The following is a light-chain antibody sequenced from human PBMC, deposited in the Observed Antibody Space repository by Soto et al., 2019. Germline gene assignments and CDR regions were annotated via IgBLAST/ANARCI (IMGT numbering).Light chain of an antibody. J-gene: IGKJ4*01. CDR1: QSISRT. CDR2: DAS. V-gene: IGKV3D-15*01. CDR3: QQYNNWPLT. Sequence: EIVLTQSPATLSVSPGERATLSCRASQSISRTLAWYQQRPGQPPRLLIYDASIRATGFPARFSGSGSGTEFTLTISSLQSEDFAVYYYQQYNNWPLTFGGGTTVEIK.